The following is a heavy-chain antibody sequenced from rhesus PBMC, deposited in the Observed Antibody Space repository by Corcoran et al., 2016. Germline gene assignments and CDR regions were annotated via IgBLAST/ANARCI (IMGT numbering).Heavy chain of an antibody. V-gene: IGHV2-174*01. Sequence: QVTLKESGPALVQPTQTHTLACTFSGFSLSTSGTGVGCIRQPQGKALEWLALIYWDDDKYYSTSLKSRLTISKDTSKNQVVLTMTNMDPVDTATYYCARSRGSYCSGGVCYADAFDFWGQGLRVTVSS. D-gene: IGHD2-8*01. CDR3: ARSRGSYCSGGVCYADAFDF. CDR2: IYWDDDK. CDR1: GFSLSTSGTG. J-gene: IGHJ3*01.